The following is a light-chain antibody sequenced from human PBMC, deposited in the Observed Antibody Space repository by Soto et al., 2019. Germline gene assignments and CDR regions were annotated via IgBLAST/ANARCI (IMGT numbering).Light chain of an antibody. CDR3: QQFYTTPT. Sequence: DIVMTQFPDSLGVSLGERATINCRSSQSLLYIANNKNYLAWYQQKPGQPPKLLISWASARESGVPDRFSGSGSGADFTLTISSLQAEDDGLYYCQQFYTTPTFGGGTKVELK. CDR1: QSLLYIANNKNY. J-gene: IGKJ4*01. V-gene: IGKV4-1*01. CDR2: WAS.